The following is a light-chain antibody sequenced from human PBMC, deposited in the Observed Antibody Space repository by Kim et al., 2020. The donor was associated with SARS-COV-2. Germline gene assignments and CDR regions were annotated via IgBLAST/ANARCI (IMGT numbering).Light chain of an antibody. CDR1: SGSIASNY. CDR3: QSYDSSNQV. V-gene: IGLV6-57*02. J-gene: IGLJ2*01. Sequence: GKTVTSSCTGSSGSIASNYVQWDQQRPGSAPTTVIYEDNQRPSGVPDRFSGSIDSSSNSASLTISGLKTEDEADYYCQSYDSSNQVFGGGTQLTVL. CDR2: EDN.